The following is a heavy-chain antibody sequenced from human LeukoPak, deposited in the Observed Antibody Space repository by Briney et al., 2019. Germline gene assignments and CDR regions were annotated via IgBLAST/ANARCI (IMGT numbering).Heavy chain of an antibody. CDR2: IGTAGDT. J-gene: IGHJ6*02. D-gene: IGHD1-1*01. V-gene: IGHV3-13*01. CDR1: GFTFSSYD. CDR3: ARAPGTTHYYGMDV. Sequence: GGSLRLSCAASGFTFSSYDMHWVRQAKGKGLEWVSAIGTAGDTYYPGSVKGRFTISRENAKNSLYLQMNSLRAGDTAVYYCARAPGTTHYYGMDVWGQGTTVTVSS.